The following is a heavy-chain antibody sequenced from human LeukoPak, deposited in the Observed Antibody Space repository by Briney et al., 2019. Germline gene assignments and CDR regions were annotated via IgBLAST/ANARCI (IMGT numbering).Heavy chain of an antibody. D-gene: IGHD6-19*01. CDR1: GGSMRSYY. V-gene: IGHV4-59*01. J-gene: IGHJ4*02. Sequence: SETLTLTCSVSGGSMRSYYWSWIRQPPGTGLEWIGYIHYSGNTNYNPSLKSRVSISLDMSKNHFSLALNSVTAADTALYYCARGYGPSSSGWDSWGQGTLVTVSS. CDR2: IHYSGNT. CDR3: ARGYGPSSSGWDS.